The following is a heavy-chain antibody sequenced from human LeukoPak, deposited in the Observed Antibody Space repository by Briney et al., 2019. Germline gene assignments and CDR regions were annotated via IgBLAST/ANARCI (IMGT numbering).Heavy chain of an antibody. Sequence: GGSLRLSCAASGFTFSDYYMSWIRQPPGKGLEWVSYICSSSSYTNYADSVKGRFTIRRSTTKNSRYLQMNRRRAEDTAVYYCRSPYSGSRAGCWGEGRLVTVS. V-gene: IGHV3-11*03. CDR3: RSPYSGSRAGC. CDR2: ICSSSSYT. J-gene: IGHJ4*02. D-gene: IGHD1-26*01. CDR1: GFTFSDYY.